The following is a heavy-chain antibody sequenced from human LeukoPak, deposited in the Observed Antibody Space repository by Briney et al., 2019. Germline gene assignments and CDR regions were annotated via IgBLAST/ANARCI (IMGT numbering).Heavy chain of an antibody. D-gene: IGHD2-2*01. J-gene: IGHJ6*03. V-gene: IGHV3-30*04. CDR3: ARQLPLDYYYYMDV. Sequence: GGSLRLSCAASGFTFSTYAMHWVRQAPGKGLEWVAVISYDGNSQYYADSMKGRFTISRDNSKNTLYLQMNSLRRDDTAVYYCARQLPLDYYYYMDVWGKGTTVTVSS. CDR2: ISYDGNSQ. CDR1: GFTFSTYA.